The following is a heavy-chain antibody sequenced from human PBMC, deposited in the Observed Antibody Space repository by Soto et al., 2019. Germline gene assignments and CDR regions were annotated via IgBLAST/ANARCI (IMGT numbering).Heavy chain of an antibody. CDR1: GGTFSSYA. D-gene: IGHD5-12*01. J-gene: IGHJ6*02. Sequence: SVKVSCKASGGTFSSYAIGWVRQAPGQGLEWMGGIIPIFGTANYAQKFQGRVTITADESTSTAYMELSSLRSEDTAVYYCARAWRYSGYDLTYYYYGMDVWGQGTTVTVSS. CDR2: IIPIFGTA. CDR3: ARAWRYSGYDLTYYYYGMDV. V-gene: IGHV1-69*13.